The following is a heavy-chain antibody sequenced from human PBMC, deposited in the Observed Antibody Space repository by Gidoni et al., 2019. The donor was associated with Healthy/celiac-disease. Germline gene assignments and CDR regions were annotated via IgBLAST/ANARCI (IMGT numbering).Heavy chain of an antibody. J-gene: IGHJ6*02. V-gene: IGHV3-30-3*01. D-gene: IGHD6-6*01. CDR1: GFTLRSYA. CDR3: ARKGGYSSSSDYYYYGMDV. Sequence: QVQLVESGGGVVQPGRSLRLSCAASGFTLRSYAMTWVRQAPGKGLEWVAVISYDGSNKYYADAVKGRFTISRDNSKNTLYLQMNSLRAEDTAVYYCARKGGYSSSSDYYYYGMDVWGQGTTVTVSS. CDR2: ISYDGSNK.